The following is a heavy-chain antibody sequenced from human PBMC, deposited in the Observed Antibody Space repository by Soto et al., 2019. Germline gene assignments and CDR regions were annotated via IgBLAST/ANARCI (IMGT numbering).Heavy chain of an antibody. Sequence: ASVKVSCKASGYTFTSYGISWVRQAPGQGLEWMGWISAYNGNTNYAQKLQGRVTMTTDTSTSTAYMELRSLRSDDTAVYYCARGEGSGSGSYHHFNRFDRCSQGTRVTVCS. CDR2: ISAYNGNT. CDR3: ARGEGSGSGSYHHFNRFDR. CDR1: GYTFTSYG. J-gene: IGHJ5*02. D-gene: IGHD3-10*01. V-gene: IGHV1-18*01.